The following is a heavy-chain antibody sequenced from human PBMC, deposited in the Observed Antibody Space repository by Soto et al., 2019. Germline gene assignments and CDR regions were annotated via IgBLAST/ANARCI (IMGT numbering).Heavy chain of an antibody. J-gene: IGHJ6*02. Sequence: ASVKVSCKASGYTFTSYDINRVRQATGQGLEWMGWMNPNSGNTGYAQKFQGRVTMTRNTSISTAYMELSSLRSEDTAVYYCARGHYYDFWSGYYNSYYYYYGMDVWGQGTTVTVSS. D-gene: IGHD3-3*01. CDR3: ARGHYYDFWSGYYNSYYYYYGMDV. CDR1: GYTFTSYD. V-gene: IGHV1-8*01. CDR2: MNPNSGNT.